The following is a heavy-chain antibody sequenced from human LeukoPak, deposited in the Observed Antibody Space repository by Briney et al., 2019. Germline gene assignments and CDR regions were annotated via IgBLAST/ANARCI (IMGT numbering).Heavy chain of an antibody. CDR2: IRYDGSNK. Sequence: GGSLRLSCAASGFTFSSYGMHWVRQAPGMGLEWVAFIRYDGSNKYYADSVKGRFTISRDNSKNTLYLQMNSLRAEDTAVYYCAKGKSATVTTSYFDYWGQGTLVTVSS. CDR1: GFTFSSYG. V-gene: IGHV3-30*02. CDR3: AKGKSATVTTSYFDY. D-gene: IGHD4-17*01. J-gene: IGHJ4*02.